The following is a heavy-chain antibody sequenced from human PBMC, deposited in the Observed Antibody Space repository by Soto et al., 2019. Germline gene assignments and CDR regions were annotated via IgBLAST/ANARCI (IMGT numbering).Heavy chain of an antibody. Sequence: ASVKVSCKASGYTFTGYYMHWVRQAPGQGLEWMGWINPNSGGTNYAQKFQGRVSMTRDTSISTAYMELSRLRSDDTAVYYCARAKSYGNLFDYWGQGTLVTVSS. V-gene: IGHV1-2*02. D-gene: IGHD4-4*01. CDR1: GYTFTGYY. CDR3: ARAKSYGNLFDY. J-gene: IGHJ4*02. CDR2: INPNSGGT.